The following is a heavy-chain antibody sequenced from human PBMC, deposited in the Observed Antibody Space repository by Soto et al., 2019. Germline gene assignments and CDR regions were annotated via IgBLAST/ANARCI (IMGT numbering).Heavy chain of an antibody. V-gene: IGHV5-51*01. CDR1: GDNVAGYW. D-gene: IGHD3-3*01. CDR3: ARGGVSTRTFDY. CDR2: IYPSDSDT. J-gene: IGHJ4*02. Sequence: DSLPVSCKCSGDNVAGYWIALMRQMAGKGLELMGIIYPSDSDTRYRPSFQGQVTISADKSISSAYLQWSSLRASDTAMYYCARGGVSTRTFDYSGQGTPVTVSS.